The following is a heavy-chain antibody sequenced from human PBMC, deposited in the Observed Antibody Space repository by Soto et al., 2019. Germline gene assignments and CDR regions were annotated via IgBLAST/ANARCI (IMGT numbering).Heavy chain of an antibody. V-gene: IGHV1-69*13. CDR2: IIPIFGTA. Sequence: GASVKISCKASGGTFSSYAISWVRQAPGQGLEWMGGIIPIFGTANYAQKFQGRVTITADESTSTAYMELSSLRSEDTAVYYCARVWESSSSGHTWFEPWGKGTLVTVSS. CDR1: GGTFSSYA. CDR3: ARVWESSSSGHTWFEP. J-gene: IGHJ5*02. D-gene: IGHD6-6*01.